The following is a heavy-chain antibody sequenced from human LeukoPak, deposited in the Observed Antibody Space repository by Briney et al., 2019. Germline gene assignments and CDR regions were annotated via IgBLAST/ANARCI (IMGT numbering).Heavy chain of an antibody. J-gene: IGHJ4*02. V-gene: IGHV3-7*04. D-gene: IGHD3-10*01. CDR2: IKQDGNEK. CDR3: AREYFYGSGSYYNGY. CDR1: GFTFRSYW. Sequence: GGSLRLSCAASGFTFRSYWMTWVRQAPGKGLEWVANIKQDGNEKYYVDSVKGRFTISRDNAKNSLYLQMNSLRAEDTAAYYCAREYFYGSGSYYNGYWGQGALVTVSS.